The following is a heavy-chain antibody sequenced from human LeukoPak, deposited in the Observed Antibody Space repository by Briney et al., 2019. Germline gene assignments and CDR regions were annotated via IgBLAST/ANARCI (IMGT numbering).Heavy chain of an antibody. CDR3: ARVGVVVVITSFDY. J-gene: IGHJ4*02. Sequence: ASVTVSCKASGYTFTSYGISWVRQAPGQGLEWMGWISAYNGNTNYAQKLQGRVTMTTDTSTSTAYMELRSLRSDGTAVYYCARVGVVVVITSFDYWGQGTLVTVSS. V-gene: IGHV1-18*01. CDR2: ISAYNGNT. D-gene: IGHD3-22*01. CDR1: GYTFTSYG.